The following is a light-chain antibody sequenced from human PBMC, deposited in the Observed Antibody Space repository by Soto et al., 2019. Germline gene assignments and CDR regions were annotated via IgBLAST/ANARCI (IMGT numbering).Light chain of an antibody. J-gene: IGLJ1*01. CDR2: EVT. CDR3: ASYTSRGTRV. V-gene: IGLV2-14*01. CDR1: SSDVGGYNY. Sequence: QSALTQPASVSGSPGQSITISCTGTSSDVGGYNYVSWYQQRPGKAPKFMIYEVTNRPSGVSNRFSGSKSGNTASLTISGLQAEDEADYYCASYTSRGTRVFGTGT.